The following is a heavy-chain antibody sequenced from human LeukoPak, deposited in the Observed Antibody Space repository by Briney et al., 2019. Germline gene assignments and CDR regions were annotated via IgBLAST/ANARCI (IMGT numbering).Heavy chain of an antibody. Sequence: GGSLRLSCAASGFTFSSYSLNWVRQAPGKGLEWVSSISSSSSTKYYADSVKGRFTISRDNSKNTLYLQMNSLRAEDTAVYYCAKDGLTSRGYAFDIWGQGTMVTVSS. CDR3: AKDGLTSRGYAFDI. CDR2: ISSSSSTK. V-gene: IGHV3-48*01. J-gene: IGHJ3*02. D-gene: IGHD3-10*01. CDR1: GFTFSSYS.